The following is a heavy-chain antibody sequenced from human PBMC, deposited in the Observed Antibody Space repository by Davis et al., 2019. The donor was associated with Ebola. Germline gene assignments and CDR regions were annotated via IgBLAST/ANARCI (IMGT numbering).Heavy chain of an antibody. V-gene: IGHV4-34*01. CDR1: GGSFSGYY. Sequence: SETLSLTCAVYGGSFSGYYWSWIRQPPGKGLEWIGDINHSGSTNYNPSLKSRVTISVDTSKNQFSLNLSSVTAADTAIYYCARSVFYDSTGYYVHWYYDLWGRGTLVTVSS. CDR2: INHSGST. J-gene: IGHJ2*01. CDR3: ARSVFYDSTGYYVHWYYDL. D-gene: IGHD3-22*01.